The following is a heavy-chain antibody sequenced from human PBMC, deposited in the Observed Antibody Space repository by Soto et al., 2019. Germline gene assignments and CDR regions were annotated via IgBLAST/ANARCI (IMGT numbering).Heavy chain of an antibody. CDR1: GFSFSSDN. CDR3: VHSHYGSGSFDY. Sequence: WGSLRLCCAASGFSFSSDNMHWFRQAPGKGLEWVSSVGSTASYVVYADSVKGRFTISRDNANSSLYLQMNSLRAKDTAVYYCVHSHYGSGSFDYWGQGTLVTVSS. D-gene: IGHD3-10*01. V-gene: IGHV3-21*01. CDR2: VGSTASYV. J-gene: IGHJ4*02.